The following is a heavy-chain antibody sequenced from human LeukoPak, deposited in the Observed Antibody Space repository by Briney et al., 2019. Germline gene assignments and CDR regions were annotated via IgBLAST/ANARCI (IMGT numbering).Heavy chain of an antibody. D-gene: IGHD6-19*01. CDR2: IKQDGSEK. CDR3: AEDRQWLVPMM. V-gene: IGHV3-7*01. CDR1: GFTFSSYE. Sequence: GGSLRLSCAASGFTFSSYEMNWVRQAPGKGLEWVANIKQDGSEKYYVDSVKGRFTISRDNSKNTLYLQMNSLRAEDTAVYYCAEDRQWLVPMMWGQGTLVTVSS. J-gene: IGHJ4*02.